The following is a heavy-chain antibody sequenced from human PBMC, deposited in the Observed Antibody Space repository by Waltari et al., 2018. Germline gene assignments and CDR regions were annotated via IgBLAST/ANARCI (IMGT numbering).Heavy chain of an antibody. J-gene: IGHJ5*02. CDR1: GGSITIGPYY. D-gene: IGHD2-15*01. Sequence: QVQLQESGPGLVKPSQTLSLTCTVSGGSITIGPYYWSWIRQHPGKSLEWIGDIYYSGGTYYNASLESRVTISIDTSKNQFSLRLTSVTAADTAVYYCARWNEVVPGAFDPWGQGTLVTVSS. CDR3: ARWNEVVPGAFDP. CDR2: IYYSGGT. V-gene: IGHV4-31*02.